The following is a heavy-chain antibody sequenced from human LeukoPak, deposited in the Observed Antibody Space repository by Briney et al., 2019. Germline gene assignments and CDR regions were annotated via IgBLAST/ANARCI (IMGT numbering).Heavy chain of an antibody. Sequence: SETLSLTCTVSGGSISSRNYYWGWIRQPPGKGLVWIGSIYYSGSTYYNPSLKSRVTISVDTSKNQFSLKLSSVTAADTAVYYCARLLLGYGVPQRTWDFDYWGQGTLVTVSS. CDR1: GGSISSRNYY. D-gene: IGHD6-25*01. V-gene: IGHV4-39*01. CDR3: ARLLLGYGVPQRTWDFDY. J-gene: IGHJ4*02. CDR2: IYYSGST.